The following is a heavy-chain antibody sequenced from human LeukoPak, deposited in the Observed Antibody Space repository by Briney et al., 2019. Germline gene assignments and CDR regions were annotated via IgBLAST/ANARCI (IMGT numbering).Heavy chain of an antibody. D-gene: IGHD5-24*01. Sequence: GGSLRLSCAASGFTFSSYAMSWVRQAPGKGVEWVSAFSGSGGSTYYADSVKGRFTISRDNSKNTLYLQMNSLRAEDTAVYYCAKSGYNRFDYWGQGTLVTVSS. J-gene: IGHJ4*02. V-gene: IGHV3-23*01. CDR3: AKSGYNRFDY. CDR1: GFTFSSYA. CDR2: FSGSGGST.